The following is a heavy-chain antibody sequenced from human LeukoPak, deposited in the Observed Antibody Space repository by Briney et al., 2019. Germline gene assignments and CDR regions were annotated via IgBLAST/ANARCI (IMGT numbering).Heavy chain of an antibody. V-gene: IGHV1-69*05. D-gene: IGHD6-13*01. CDR2: IIPIFGTA. J-gene: IGHJ3*02. CDR1: GGTFSSYA. CDR3: ATEQLDAFDI. Sequence: GASVKVSCKASGGTFSSYAISWVRQAPGQGLEWMGGIIPIFGTANYAQKFQGRVTITTDESTSTAYMELSSLRSEDTAVYHCATEQLDAFDIWGQGTMVTVSS.